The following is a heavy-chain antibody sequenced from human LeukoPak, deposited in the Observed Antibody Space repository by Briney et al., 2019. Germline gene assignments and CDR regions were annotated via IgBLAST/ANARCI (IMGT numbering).Heavy chain of an antibody. CDR3: ARDPSSSSSVGGYLDY. V-gene: IGHV3-30*02. CDR1: GFTFSSYD. Sequence: RGSLGLSCAASGFTFSSYDMNWVRQAPGKGLEWVAFIRYDGSRKYYVDSVKGRFTISRDNSKNTVFLQMNSLRAEDTAVYYCARDPSSSSSVGGYLDYWGQGTLVTVSS. D-gene: IGHD6-6*01. CDR2: IRYDGSRK. J-gene: IGHJ4*02.